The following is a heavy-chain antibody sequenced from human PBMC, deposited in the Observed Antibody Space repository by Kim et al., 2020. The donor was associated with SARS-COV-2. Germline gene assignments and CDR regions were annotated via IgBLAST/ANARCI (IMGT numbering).Heavy chain of an antibody. CDR2: ISGRGDIT. V-gene: IGHV3-23*01. D-gene: IGHD1-1*01. J-gene: IGHJ4*02. CDR1: GFTFSSYA. CDR3: ARAEMSTIPYYFDY. Sequence: GGSLRLSCAASGFTFSSYAMSWVRQAPGKGLEWVSVISGRGDITYYADSVKGRFTISRDKSKNTLYLQMNSLRAEDTAVYYCARAEMSTIPYYFDYWGQGTLVTVSS.